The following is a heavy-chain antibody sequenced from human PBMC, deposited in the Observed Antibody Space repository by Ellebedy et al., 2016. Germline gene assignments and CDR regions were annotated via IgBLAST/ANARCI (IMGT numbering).Heavy chain of an antibody. CDR1: GFTFSDYG. CDR2: ILGDGSWI. Sequence: GESLKISXAASGFTFSDYGLSWVRQAPGKGLEWVAVILGDGSWIYYADSVKGRFTISRDNSKNTLYLQMNSLRVEDTAVYYCAKELGRAAEWTHSMRGAFEFWGQGTMVAVSS. CDR3: AKELGRAAEWTHSMRGAFEF. D-gene: IGHD3-3*01. V-gene: IGHV3-30*18. J-gene: IGHJ3*01.